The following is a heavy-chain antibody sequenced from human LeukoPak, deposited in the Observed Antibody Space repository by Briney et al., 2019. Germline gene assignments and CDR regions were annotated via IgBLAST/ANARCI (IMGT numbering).Heavy chain of an antibody. Sequence: PAETLSLTCTVSGVSISSYYWSWLRQPPGKGLEWVGYIYYSGMTYYNPSLKSRVTIPVDTSKHQFSLHVRSATAADTAVYYCARLPIVVVPASGFDYWGHGTLVTVSS. CDR1: GVSISSYY. CDR2: IYYSGMT. D-gene: IGHD2-2*01. CDR3: ARLPIVVVPASGFDY. V-gene: IGHV4-59*04. J-gene: IGHJ4*01.